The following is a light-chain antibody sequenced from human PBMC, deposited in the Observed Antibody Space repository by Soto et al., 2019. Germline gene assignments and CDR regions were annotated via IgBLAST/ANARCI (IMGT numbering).Light chain of an antibody. V-gene: IGKV3-20*01. J-gene: IGKJ1*01. CDR3: QQYDSSPVT. CDR1: HSVSSSY. Sequence: EIVLTQSPGTLSLSPGERATLSCRASHSVSSSYVAWYQQKPGQAPRLLIYGASSRATGIPDRFSGSGSGTDFTLTISSLEPEDFAVYYCQQYDSSPVTFGQGTKVEIK. CDR2: GAS.